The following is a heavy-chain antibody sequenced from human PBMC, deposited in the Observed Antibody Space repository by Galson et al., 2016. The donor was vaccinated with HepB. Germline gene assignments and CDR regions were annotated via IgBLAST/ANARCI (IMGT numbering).Heavy chain of an antibody. CDR3: ARLPFYDRVWERYRPASTGHLFFHALDV. D-gene: IGHD3-16*02. CDR1: GGSFSGYY. J-gene: IGHJ6*02. CDR2: INFSGST. V-gene: IGHV4-34*01. Sequence: LSLTCAVYGGSFSGYYWSWIRQSPGKGLEWIGEINFSGSTNYNPSLESRVSISVDTSKKQFSLQLRSVTAADTFVYYCARLPFYDRVWERYRPASTGHLFFHALDVCGQGITVIVSS.